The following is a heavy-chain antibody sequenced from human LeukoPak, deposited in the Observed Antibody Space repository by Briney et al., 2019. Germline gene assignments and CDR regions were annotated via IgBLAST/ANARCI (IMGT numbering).Heavy chain of an antibody. V-gene: IGHV3-9*01. D-gene: IGHD2-8*01. Sequence: LARGSLRLSCAASGFTFDDYAMHWVRQAPGKGLEWVSGISWNSGTKGYADSVKGRFTISRDNAKNSLYLQMNSLRGEDAALYYCAVLHYYAMDVWGQGTTVTVSS. CDR2: ISWNSGTK. J-gene: IGHJ6*02. CDR1: GFTFDDYA. CDR3: AVLHYYAMDV.